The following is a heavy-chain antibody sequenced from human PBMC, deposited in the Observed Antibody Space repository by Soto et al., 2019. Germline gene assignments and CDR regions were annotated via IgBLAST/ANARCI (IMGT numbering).Heavy chain of an antibody. Sequence: QVALAQSGAEVKKPGASVKISCKTSGYDFIAYALHWVRQAPGQRPEWMGWINAANGDTKYSQKFQGRVTMTAATSASTGYLEMRSLKSDDTAVYYCTIFHSHGMDVWGQGTNVTVSS. CDR2: INAANGDT. J-gene: IGHJ6*02. D-gene: IGHD3-3*01. CDR3: TIFHSHGMDV. V-gene: IGHV1-3*01. CDR1: GYDFIAYA.